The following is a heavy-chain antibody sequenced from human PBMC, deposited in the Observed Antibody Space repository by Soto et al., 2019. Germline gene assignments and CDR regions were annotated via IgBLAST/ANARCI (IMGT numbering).Heavy chain of an antibody. J-gene: IGHJ1*01. CDR2: IDGSGAGS. CDR1: GFPFTTYA. CDR3: ARGGIAVAPHFHH. Sequence: GGSLRLSCAASGFPFTTYAMTWVRQAPGKGLEWVSAIDGSGAGSHYADSVKGRFTISRDNSKNTLYLQMNNLRVDDTALYYCARGGIAVAPHFHHWGQGTLVTVSS. D-gene: IGHD6-19*01. V-gene: IGHV3-23*01.